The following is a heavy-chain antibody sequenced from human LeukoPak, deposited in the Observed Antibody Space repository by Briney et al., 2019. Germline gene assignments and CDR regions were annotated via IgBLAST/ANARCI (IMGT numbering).Heavy chain of an antibody. Sequence: GGSLRLSCAASGFTFSDSFMSWIRQAPGKGLEWLSYINGGGTNLYYADAVRGRFTISRDNAKNSLYLQMNSLRAEDTAVYYCARRDYDSYFDYWGQGTLVTVSS. CDR2: INGGGTNL. J-gene: IGHJ4*02. CDR3: ARRDYDSYFDY. D-gene: IGHD4-17*01. V-gene: IGHV3-11*04. CDR1: GFTFSDSF.